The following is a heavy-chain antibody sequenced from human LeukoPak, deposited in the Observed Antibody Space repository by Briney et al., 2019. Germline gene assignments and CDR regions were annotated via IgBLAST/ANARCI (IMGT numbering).Heavy chain of an antibody. D-gene: IGHD1-1*01. CDR2: TSYDGSNK. V-gene: IGHV3-30*03. Sequence: GGSLRLSCTASGFTFSSYGMHWVRQAPGKGLEWVAVTSYDGSNKYYADSVKGRFTISRDNSRDTLYLQMNSLRTEDTAVYYCARADTYKTPGGLYNWFDPWGQGTLVTVSS. J-gene: IGHJ5*02. CDR3: ARADTYKTPGGLYNWFDP. CDR1: GFTFSSYG.